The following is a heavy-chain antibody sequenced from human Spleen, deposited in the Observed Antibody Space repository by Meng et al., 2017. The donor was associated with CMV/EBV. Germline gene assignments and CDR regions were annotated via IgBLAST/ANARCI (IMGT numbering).Heavy chain of an antibody. CDR2: IKQDGSKK. V-gene: IGHV3-7*01. CDR1: GFTFSSYW. D-gene: IGHD2-2*01. J-gene: IGHJ6*02. CDR3: ARVGPAASQSYYYGMDV. Sequence: GGSLRLSCAASGFTFSSYWMDWVRQAPGKGLEWVANIKQDGSKKYYVDSVKGRFTISRDNAKNSLYLQMNSLRAEDTAVYYCARVGPAASQSYYYGMDVWGQGTTVTVSS.